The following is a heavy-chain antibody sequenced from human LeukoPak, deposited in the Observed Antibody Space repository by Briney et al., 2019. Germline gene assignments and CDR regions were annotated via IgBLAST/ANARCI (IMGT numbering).Heavy chain of an antibody. D-gene: IGHD2-21*01. CDR1: GGSFSGYY. Sequence: PSETLSLTCAVYGGSFSGYYWSWIRQPPGKGLEWIGEINHSGSTNYNPSLKSRVTISVDTSKNQFSLKLSSVTAADTAVYYCARGYSGWFDPWGQGTLVTVSS. J-gene: IGHJ5*02. CDR2: INHSGST. V-gene: IGHV4-34*01. CDR3: ARGYSGWFDP.